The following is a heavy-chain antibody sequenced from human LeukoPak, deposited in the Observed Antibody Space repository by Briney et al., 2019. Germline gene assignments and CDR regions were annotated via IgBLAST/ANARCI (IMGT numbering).Heavy chain of an antibody. Sequence: ASVKVSCKASGYTFTSYGISWVRQAPGQGLEWMGWISAYNGNTNYAQKLQGRVTMTTDTSTSTVYMELSSLRSEDTAVYYCARGADYYDSSPAAYWGQGTLVTVSS. CDR1: GYTFTSYG. CDR3: ARGADYYDSSPAAY. CDR2: ISAYNGNT. J-gene: IGHJ4*02. V-gene: IGHV1-18*01. D-gene: IGHD3-22*01.